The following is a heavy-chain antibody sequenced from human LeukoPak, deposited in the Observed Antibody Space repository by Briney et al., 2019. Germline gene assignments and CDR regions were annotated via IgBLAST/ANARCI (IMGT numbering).Heavy chain of an antibody. J-gene: IGHJ5*02. CDR1: GFTFSSYW. Sequence: PGGSLRLSCAASGFTFSSYWMHWVRQAPGKGLVWVSRINSDGSSTSYADSVKGRFTISRDNAKNTLYLQMNSLRAEDTAVYYCRWSGYYRSNWFDPWGQGTLVTVSS. CDR3: RWSGYYRSNWFDP. CDR2: INSDGSST. D-gene: IGHD3-3*01. V-gene: IGHV3-74*01.